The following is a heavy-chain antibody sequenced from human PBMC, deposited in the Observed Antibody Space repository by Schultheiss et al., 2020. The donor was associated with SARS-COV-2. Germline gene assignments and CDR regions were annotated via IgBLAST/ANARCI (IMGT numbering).Heavy chain of an antibody. D-gene: IGHD3-3*01. CDR2: IYYSGST. CDR3: ARVSTIFGVVLDY. CDR1: GGSISSYY. J-gene: IGHJ4*02. V-gene: IGHV4-59*01. Sequence: SETLSLTCTVSGGSISSYYWSWIRQPPGKGLEWIGYIYYSGSTNYNPSLKSRVTISVDTSKNQFSLKLSSVTAADTAVYYCARVSTIFGVVLDYWAREPWSPSPQ.